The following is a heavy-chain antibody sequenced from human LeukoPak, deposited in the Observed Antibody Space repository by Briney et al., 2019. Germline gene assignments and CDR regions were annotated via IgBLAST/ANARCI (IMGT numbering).Heavy chain of an antibody. J-gene: IGHJ6*04. CDR1: GFTFSNFG. D-gene: IGHD3-16*01. CDR2: VTISGDNT. V-gene: IGHV3-23*01. CDR3: ARGRGRNPSGYYYYMDV. Sequence: GGSLRLSCAASGFTFSNFGMSWVRQAPEKGLEWVSSVTISGDNTYYAESVKGRFTISRDNSKGTLYLLMSSLRADDTAVYYCARGRGRNPSGYYYYMDVWGKGTTVTISS.